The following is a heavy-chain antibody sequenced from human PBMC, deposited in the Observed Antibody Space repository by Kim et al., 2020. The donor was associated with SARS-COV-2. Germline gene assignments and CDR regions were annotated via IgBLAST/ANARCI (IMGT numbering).Heavy chain of an antibody. CDR1: GFTFSSYS. CDR2: INSDASDI. J-gene: IGHJ1*01. Sequence: GGSLRLSCAVSGFTFSSYSMHWVRLAPGKGLVWVSRINSDASDINYAESVKGRFTTSRDNAKNILYLQMNSLRAEDAAMYYCVVCLDPIVGAKYFQHWGQGTLVTVSS. D-gene: IGHD1-26*01. CDR3: VVCLDPIVGAKYFQH. V-gene: IGHV3-74*01.